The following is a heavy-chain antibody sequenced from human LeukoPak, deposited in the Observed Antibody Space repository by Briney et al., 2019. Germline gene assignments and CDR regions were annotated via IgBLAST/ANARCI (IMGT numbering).Heavy chain of an antibody. D-gene: IGHD6-19*01. V-gene: IGHV1-18*01. CDR3: ARVDRYSSWGNYFDY. CDR1: GYTFTSYA. CDR2: ISGYNGNT. Sequence: ASVKVSCKASGYTFTSYAISWVRQAAGQGLEWMGLISGYNGNTNYAQKLQGRVTMTTDRSTSTAYMELRSLRSDDTAVCYCARVDRYSSWGNYFDYWGQGTVVTVSS. J-gene: IGHJ4*02.